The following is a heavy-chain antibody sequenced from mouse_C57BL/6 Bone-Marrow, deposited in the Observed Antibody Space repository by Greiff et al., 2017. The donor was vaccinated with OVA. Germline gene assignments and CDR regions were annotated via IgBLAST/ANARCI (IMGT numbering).Heavy chain of an antibody. V-gene: IGHV1-15*01. CDR2: IDPETGGT. J-gene: IGHJ4*01. Sequence: QVQLKESGAELVRPGASVTLSCKASGYTFTDYEMHWVKQTPVHGLEWIGAIDPETGGTAYNPKFKGKAILTADKSSSTAYMELRSLTSEDSAVYYCTGGEGDYYGSYAMDYWGQGTSVTVSS. CDR3: TGGEGDYYGSYAMDY. CDR1: GYTFTDYE. D-gene: IGHD1-1*01.